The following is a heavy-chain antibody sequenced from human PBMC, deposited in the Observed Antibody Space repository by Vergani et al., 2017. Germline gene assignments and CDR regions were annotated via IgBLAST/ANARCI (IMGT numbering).Heavy chain of an antibody. J-gene: IGHJ4*02. CDR3: ARGPSGCSGGSCYGIVDY. CDR1: GYTFTSYY. Sequence: QVQLVQSGAEVKKPGASVKVSCKASGYTFTSYYMHWVRQAPGQGLEWMGIINPSGGSTSYAQKFQGRVTMTRDTSTSTVYMELSSLRSEDTAVYYCARGPSGCSGGSCYGIVDYWGQGTLVTVS. D-gene: IGHD2-15*01. CDR2: INPSGGST. V-gene: IGHV1-46*01.